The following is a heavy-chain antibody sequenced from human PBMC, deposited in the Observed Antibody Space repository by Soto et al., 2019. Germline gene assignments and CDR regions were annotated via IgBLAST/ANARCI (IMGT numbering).Heavy chain of an antibody. Sequence: QVQLVQSGAEVKKPGASVKVSCKASGYTFTSYAISWVRQAPGQGLEWMGWISACNGNTTYAQKLQGRVTTTTDTPTRTAYMELRSLRSDDTAVYSCARDLIPMDIWGQGTMVTVSS. CDR3: ARDLIPMDI. V-gene: IGHV1-18*01. J-gene: IGHJ3*02. CDR2: ISACNGNT. CDR1: GYTFTSYA. D-gene: IGHD2-21*01.